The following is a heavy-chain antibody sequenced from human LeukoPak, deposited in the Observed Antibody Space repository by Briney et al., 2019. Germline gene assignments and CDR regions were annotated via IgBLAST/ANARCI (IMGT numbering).Heavy chain of an antibody. CDR3: ASPSMIVVVPGNRGAFDI. D-gene: IGHD3-22*01. CDR1: GGSISSSSYY. CDR2: IYYSGST. V-gene: IGHV4-39*01. Sequence: SETLSLTCTVSGGSISSSSYYWGWIRQPPGKGLEWIGSIYYSGSTYYNPSLKSRVTISVDTSKNQFSLKLSSVTAADTAVYYCASPSMIVVVPGNRGAFDIWGQGTMVTVSS. J-gene: IGHJ3*02.